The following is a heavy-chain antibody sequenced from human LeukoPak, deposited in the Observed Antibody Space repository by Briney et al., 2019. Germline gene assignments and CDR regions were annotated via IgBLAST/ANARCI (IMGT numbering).Heavy chain of an antibody. CDR3: ARMDGDPHYYGMDV. V-gene: IGHV3-66*01. D-gene: IGHD7-27*01. Sequence: GGSLRLSCAASGFTVSSNYMSWVRQAPGKGLEWVSVIYSGGSTYYADSVKGRFTISRDNSKNTLYLQMNSLTAEDTAVYYCARMDGDPHYYGMDVWGQGTTVTVS. CDR2: IYSGGST. J-gene: IGHJ6*02. CDR1: GFTVSSNY.